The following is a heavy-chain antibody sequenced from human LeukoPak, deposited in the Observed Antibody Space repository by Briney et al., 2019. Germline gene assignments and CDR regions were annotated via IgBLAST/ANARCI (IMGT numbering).Heavy chain of an antibody. CDR1: GYTFTSYA. V-gene: IGHV1-18*01. Sequence: ASVKVSCKASGYTFTSYAMHWVRQAPGQRLEWMGWISAYNGNTNYAQKLQGRVTMTTDTSTSTAYMELRSLRSDDTAVYYCARDAERYCSSTSCHPGGYWGQGTLVTVSS. CDR2: ISAYNGNT. D-gene: IGHD2-2*01. J-gene: IGHJ4*02. CDR3: ARDAERYCSSTSCHPGGY.